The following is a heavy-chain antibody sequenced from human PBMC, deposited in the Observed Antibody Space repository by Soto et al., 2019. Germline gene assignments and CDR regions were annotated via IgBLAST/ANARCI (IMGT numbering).Heavy chain of an antibody. CDR1: GDSFTNCW. Sequence: PGESLKISCKGSGDSFTNCWIGWVRQMPGKGLEWMGIIYPGDSDIRYSPSFEGQVTISADKSITTAYLQWSSLKASDTAMYYCARHGFGGASSYFELWGQGTLVLVSS. CDR2: IYPGDSDI. V-gene: IGHV5-51*01. D-gene: IGHD3-10*01. CDR3: ARHGFGGASSYFEL. J-gene: IGHJ1*01.